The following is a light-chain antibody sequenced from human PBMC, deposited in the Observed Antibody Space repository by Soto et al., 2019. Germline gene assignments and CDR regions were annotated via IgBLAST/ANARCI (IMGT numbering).Light chain of an antibody. V-gene: IGKV3D-15*01. J-gene: IGKJ4*01. CDR1: QYISST. Sequence: DIVMTQSPATLSESPGERVTLSCRASQYISSTLAWYQQKPGQPPRLLIYDATSRATGIPSRFSGSGSGTDFTLTIISLQSEDFAVYFCQQYHDWPPLTFGGGTKVEIK. CDR2: DAT. CDR3: QQYHDWPPLT.